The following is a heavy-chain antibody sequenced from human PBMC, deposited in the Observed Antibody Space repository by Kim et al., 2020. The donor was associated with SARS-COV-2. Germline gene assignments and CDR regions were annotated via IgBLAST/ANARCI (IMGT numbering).Heavy chain of an antibody. CDR1: GGSISSYY. Sequence: SETLSLTCTVSGGSISSYYWSWIRQPAGKGLEWIGRIYTSGSTNYNPSLKSRVTMSVDTSKNQFSLKLSSVTAADTAVYYCARDRGSSGWAMRTRDAFDIWGQGTMVTVSS. CDR2: IYTSGST. CDR3: ARDRGSSGWAMRTRDAFDI. J-gene: IGHJ3*02. D-gene: IGHD6-19*01. V-gene: IGHV4-4*07.